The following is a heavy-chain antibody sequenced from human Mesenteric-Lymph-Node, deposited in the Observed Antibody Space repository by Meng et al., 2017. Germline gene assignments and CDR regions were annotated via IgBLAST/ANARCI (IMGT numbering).Heavy chain of an antibody. CDR3: ARDFTQLYQMITPTFDP. CDR1: GYSFTNFA. J-gene: IGHJ5*02. CDR2: INAADGNT. D-gene: IGHD3-16*01. Sequence: QVHRVESGAEVRKAGASVKVSCEASGYSFTNFAIHWVRQAPGQRLEWMGYINAADGNTGYSQKFQGRVTITRDTSISTAYMEVRSLRSDDTAVYYCARDFTQLYQMITPTFDPWGQGTLVTVSS. V-gene: IGHV1-3*01.